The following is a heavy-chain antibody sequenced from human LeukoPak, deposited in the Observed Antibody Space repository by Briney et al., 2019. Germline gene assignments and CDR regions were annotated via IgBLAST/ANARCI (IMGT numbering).Heavy chain of an antibody. CDR1: GDSVSSNSAA. J-gene: IGHJ4*02. D-gene: IGHD3-9*01. CDR2: TYYRSKWYN. V-gene: IGHV6-1*01. CDR3: ARIGSYDILTEAPYYFDF. Sequence: SQTLSLTCAISGDSVSSNSAAWNWIRQSPSRGLEWLGRTYYRSKWYNDYAVSVKSRITINPDTSKNQFSLQLNSVTPEDTAVYYCARIGSYDILTEAPYYFDFWGQGTLVTVSS.